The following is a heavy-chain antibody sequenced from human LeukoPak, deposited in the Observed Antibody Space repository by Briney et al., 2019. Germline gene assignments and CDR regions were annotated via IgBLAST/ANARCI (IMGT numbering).Heavy chain of an antibody. CDR2: ISYDGSNK. Sequence: PGGSLRLSCAASGFTFSSYAMHWVRQAPGKGLEWVAVISYDGSNKYYADSVKGRFTISRDNSKNTLYLQMNSLRAEDTAVYYCARDRGSYDWYFDLWGRGTLVTVSS. CDR3: ARDRGSYDWYFDL. D-gene: IGHD1-26*01. V-gene: IGHV3-30-3*01. CDR1: GFTFSSYA. J-gene: IGHJ2*01.